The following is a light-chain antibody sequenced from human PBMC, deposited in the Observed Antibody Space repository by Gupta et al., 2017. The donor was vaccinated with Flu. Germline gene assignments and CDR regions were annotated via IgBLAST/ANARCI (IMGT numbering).Light chain of an antibody. V-gene: IGKV1-5*03. CDR3: QQESSYPLT. J-gene: IGKJ4*01. Sequence: PHTLSTSVGDRVSITCRASQSISSWLAWYQQKPGKAPKLLIYKASSLESGVPSRFSGSGSGTEFTLTISSRQPDDFATYYCQQESSYPLTFGGGTKVEIK. CDR2: KAS. CDR1: QSISSW.